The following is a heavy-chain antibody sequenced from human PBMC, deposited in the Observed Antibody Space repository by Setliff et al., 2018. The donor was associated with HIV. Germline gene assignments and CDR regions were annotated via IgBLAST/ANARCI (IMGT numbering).Heavy chain of an antibody. Sequence: KTSETLSLTCTVSGGPMSGYYWSWLRQSPVKGLEWIGYIYSSGTTNYNPSFKSRVSISLDTSRSQFSLMLSSVTAADTAIYYCAKYWRASGTYVFDIWGLGTMGTVS. V-gene: IGHV4-4*08. CDR1: GGPMSGYY. J-gene: IGHJ3*02. CDR2: IYSSGTT. D-gene: IGHD2-15*01. CDR3: AKYWRASGTYVFDI.